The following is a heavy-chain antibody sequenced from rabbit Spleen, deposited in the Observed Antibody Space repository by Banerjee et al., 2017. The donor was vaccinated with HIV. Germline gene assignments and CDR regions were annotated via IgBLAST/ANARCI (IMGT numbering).Heavy chain of an antibody. Sequence: QEQLEESGGGLVKPEGSLTLTCKASGFSFSDRDVMCWVRQAPGKGLEWIACINTATGKPVYASWAKGRFTISRTSSTTVTLQMTRLTAADTATYFCARDTSTSFSSYGMDLWGPGTLVTVS. CDR2: INTATGKP. CDR1: GFSFSDRDV. D-gene: IGHD1-1*01. J-gene: IGHJ6*01. CDR3: ARDTSTSFSSYGMDL. V-gene: IGHV1S45*01.